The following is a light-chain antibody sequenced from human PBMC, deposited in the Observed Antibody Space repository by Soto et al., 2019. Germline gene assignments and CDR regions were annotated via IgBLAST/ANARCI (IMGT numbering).Light chain of an antibody. CDR2: AAS. Sequence: EIALTQSPATLSVSPGERATLFCRASQNINKNLAWYQQRPGQAPRLLIYAASTRATGIPARVSGSGSGTEFTLTISSLQSEDFAISHCQQYDTWPRTFGQGTKVDIK. CDR3: QQYDTWPRT. V-gene: IGKV3-15*01. CDR1: QNINKN. J-gene: IGKJ1*01.